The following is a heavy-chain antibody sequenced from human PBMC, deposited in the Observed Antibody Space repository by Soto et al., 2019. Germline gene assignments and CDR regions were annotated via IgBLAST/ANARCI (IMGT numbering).Heavy chain of an antibody. V-gene: IGHV3-33*06. J-gene: IGHJ4*02. CDR1: GFTFSSYG. D-gene: IGHD2-2*01. CDR3: AKDRSSTSCYAFDY. CDR2: IWYDGSNK. Sequence: GGSLRLSCAASGFTFSSYGMHWVRQAPGKGLEWVAVIWYDGSNKYYADSVKGRFTISRDNSKNTLYLQMNSLRAEDTAVYYCAKDRSSTSCYAFDYWGQGSLVTVSS.